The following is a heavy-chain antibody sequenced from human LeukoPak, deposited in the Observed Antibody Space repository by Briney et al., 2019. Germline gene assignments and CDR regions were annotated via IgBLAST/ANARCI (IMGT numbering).Heavy chain of an antibody. D-gene: IGHD2-15*01. J-gene: IGHJ1*01. CDR1: GGSISSYY. V-gene: IGHV4-59*01. CDR3: ARVLGYFSGGGCSEYFQH. CDR2: IYYSGST. Sequence: PSETLSLTCTVSGGSISSYYWSWIRQPPGKGLEWIGYIYYSGSTNYNPSLRSRVTISVDTSKNQFSLKLSSVTAADTAVYYCARVLGYFSGGGCSEYFQHWGQGTLVTVSS.